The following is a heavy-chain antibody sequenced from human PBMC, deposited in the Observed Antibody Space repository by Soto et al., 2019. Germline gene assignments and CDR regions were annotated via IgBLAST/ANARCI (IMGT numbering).Heavy chain of an antibody. D-gene: IGHD3-9*01. Sequence: ASVKVSCKASGYTFDSYGISWVRQAPGQGLEWMGWISAYNGNSNYAQKLQGRVTMTTDTSASTAYMELRSLRSDDTAVYYCAIDKEDYDILTGPWGQRTLVTVSS. V-gene: IGHV1-18*01. CDR3: AIDKEDYDILTGP. CDR2: ISAYNGNS. J-gene: IGHJ5*02. CDR1: GYTFDSYG.